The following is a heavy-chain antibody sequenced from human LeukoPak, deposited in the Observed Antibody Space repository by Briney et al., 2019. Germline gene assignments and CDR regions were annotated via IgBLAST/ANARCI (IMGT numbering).Heavy chain of an antibody. CDR3: AKEGSGWYYLDY. J-gene: IGHJ4*02. V-gene: IGHV3-30*02. Sequence: PGGSLRLSCAASGFRFSSYDIHRVRQALGTGLEWVTFIECDGTKEYYADSVKGRFTISRDNANNTVYVQMNTLRAEDTAVYYWAKEGSGWYYLDYWGQGAVVAVSS. CDR1: GFRFSSYD. CDR2: IECDGTKE. D-gene: IGHD6-19*01.